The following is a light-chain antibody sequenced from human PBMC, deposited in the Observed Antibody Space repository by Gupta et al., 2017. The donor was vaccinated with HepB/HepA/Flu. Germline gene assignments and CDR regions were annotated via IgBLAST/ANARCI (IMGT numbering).Light chain of an antibody. V-gene: IGLV2-14*03. J-gene: IGLJ2*01. CDR2: DVS. Sequence: QSGLTQPASVSGSPGQSITSSCTGTSSDVGGYNSVSWYQQYPDRAPKLLIYDVSNRPSGVSNRFSGSKSGNSASLTITGLQAEEEAVYYCTSFKSSSTLGVFGGGTKLTGL. CDR1: SSDVGGYNS. CDR3: TSFKSSSTLGV.